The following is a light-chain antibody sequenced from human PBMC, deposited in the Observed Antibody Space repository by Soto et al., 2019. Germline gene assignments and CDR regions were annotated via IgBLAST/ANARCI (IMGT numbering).Light chain of an antibody. Sequence: QSALTQPASVSGSPGQSITISCTGTSSDIGRYNFVSWYQQHPGKAPQLLVYEVTNRPSGVSNRFSGSKSGNTASLTIFGRQTEDEADYYCSSYTSVTTFVVFGIGTKLTVL. V-gene: IGLV2-14*01. CDR2: EVT. J-gene: IGLJ1*01. CDR3: SSYTSVTTFVV. CDR1: SSDIGRYNF.